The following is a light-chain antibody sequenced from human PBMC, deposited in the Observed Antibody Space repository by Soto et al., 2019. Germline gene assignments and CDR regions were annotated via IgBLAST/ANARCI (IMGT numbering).Light chain of an antibody. V-gene: IGLV2-11*01. CDR2: DVS. J-gene: IGLJ1*01. Sequence: QSALTQPRSVSGSPGQSGTISCTGTSSDVGGYSYVSWYQQHPGKAPKLMISDVSKRPSGVPDRFSGAKFGNTASLTISGLQAEDEADYYCCSYAGAFTYVFGSGTKLTVL. CDR1: SSDVGGYSY. CDR3: CSYAGAFTYV.